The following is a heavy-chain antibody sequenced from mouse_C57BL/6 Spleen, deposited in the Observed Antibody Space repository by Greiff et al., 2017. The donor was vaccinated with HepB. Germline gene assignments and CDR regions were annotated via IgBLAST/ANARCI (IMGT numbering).Heavy chain of an antibody. Sequence: QVQLKQPGAELVKPGASVKLSCKASGYTFTSYWMQWVKQRPGQGLEWIGEIDPSDSYTNYNQKFKGKATLTVDTSSSTAYMQLSSLTSEDSAVYYCARKELLYYSNYVYFDYWGQGTTLTVSS. V-gene: IGHV1-50*01. J-gene: IGHJ2*01. D-gene: IGHD2-5*01. CDR1: GYTFTSYW. CDR2: IDPSDSYT. CDR3: ARKELLYYSNYVYFDY.